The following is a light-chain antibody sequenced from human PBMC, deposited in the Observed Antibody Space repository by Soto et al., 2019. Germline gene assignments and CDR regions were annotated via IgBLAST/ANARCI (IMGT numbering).Light chain of an antibody. CDR2: AAS. V-gene: IGKV1-27*01. Sequence: DIQMTQSPSSLSASVGDRVTITCRASQDISNQLAWYQQEPGKVPKLLIYAASTVQSGVPSRFSGSGSGTDFTLTISSLHPEDVATYYCQRYNSAPQTFGPGTKVEIK. CDR3: QRYNSAPQT. CDR1: QDISNQ. J-gene: IGKJ1*01.